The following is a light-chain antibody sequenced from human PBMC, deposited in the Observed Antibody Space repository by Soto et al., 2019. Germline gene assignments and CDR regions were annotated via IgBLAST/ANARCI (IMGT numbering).Light chain of an antibody. V-gene: IGKV1-5*03. CDR2: KAS. Sequence: DTQMTQSPSTLSASVGDRVTITCRASQRISTWLAWYQQKPGKAPKLLIYKASTLKSGVPSRFSGSGSGTEFTLTISSLQPDDFATYYCQHYNSYSEAFGQGTKVDIK. CDR3: QHYNSYSEA. CDR1: QRISTW. J-gene: IGKJ1*01.